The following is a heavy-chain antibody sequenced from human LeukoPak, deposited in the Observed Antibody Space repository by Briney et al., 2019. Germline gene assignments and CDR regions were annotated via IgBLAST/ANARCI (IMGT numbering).Heavy chain of an antibody. CDR2: FDPEDGET. D-gene: IGHD3-9*01. V-gene: IGHV1-24*01. CDR1: GYTLTELS. CDR3: ATVAFRYYDILTGYYRNMDV. J-gene: IGHJ6*03. Sequence: ASVKVSCKVSGYTLTELSMHWVRQAPGKGLEWMGGFDPEDGETIYAQKFQGRVTMTEDTSTDTAYVELSSLRSEDTAVYYCATVAFRYYDILTGYYRNMDVWGKGTTVTVSS.